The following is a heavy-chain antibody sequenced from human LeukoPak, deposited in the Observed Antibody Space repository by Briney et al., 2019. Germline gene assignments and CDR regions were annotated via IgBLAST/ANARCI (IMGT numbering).Heavy chain of an antibody. CDR3: ARPTGGYCSSTDCYGQFFDY. J-gene: IGHJ4*02. V-gene: IGHV4-38-2*02. Sequence: SETLSLTCTVSGYSISRGYFWAWFRQSPGKWLEWIGSAYHTGTTYYNPSLKSRVIISLDTSKNQLSLRLNSVTAADTAVYYCARPTGGYCSSTDCYGQFFDYWGQGTLVTVSS. D-gene: IGHD2-2*01. CDR1: GYSISRGYF. CDR2: AYHTGTT.